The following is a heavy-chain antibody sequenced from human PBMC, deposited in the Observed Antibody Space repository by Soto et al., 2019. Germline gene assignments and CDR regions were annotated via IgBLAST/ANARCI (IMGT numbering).Heavy chain of an antibody. CDR2: IKQDGSEK. Sequence: GGSLRLSCAASGFTFSSYWMSWVRQAPGKGLEWVVNIKQDGSEKYYVDSVKGRFTISRDNAKNSLYLQMNSLRAEDTAVYYCARVRYCSSTSCYYYLYRYYYYYMDVWGKGTTVTVSS. J-gene: IGHJ6*03. D-gene: IGHD2-2*01. CDR1: GFTFSSYW. CDR3: ARVRYCSSTSCYYYLYRYYYYYMDV. V-gene: IGHV3-7*01.